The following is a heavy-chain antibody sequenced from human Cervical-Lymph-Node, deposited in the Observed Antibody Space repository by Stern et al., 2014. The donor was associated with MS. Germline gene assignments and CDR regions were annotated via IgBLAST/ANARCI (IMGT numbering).Heavy chain of an antibody. V-gene: IGHV4-61*02. J-gene: IGHJ6*02. CDR1: GGSISYGTYY. CDR2: IYTSGST. Sequence: QLQLQESGPGLVKPSQTLSLTCTVSGGSISYGTYYWSWIRQPAGKGLEWIGRIYTSGSTHYNPSLKSRVTISVDTSKNQFSLKLTSVTAADTAVYYCARVGRYYQYGIDVWGQGTTVTVSS. CDR3: ARVGRYYQYGIDV.